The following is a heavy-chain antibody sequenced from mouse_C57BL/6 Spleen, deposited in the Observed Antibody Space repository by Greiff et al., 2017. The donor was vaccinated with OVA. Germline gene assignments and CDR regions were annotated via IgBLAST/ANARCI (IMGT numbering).Heavy chain of an antibody. CDR1: GYAFSSSW. Sequence: VQLQQSGPELVKPGASVKISCKASGYAFSSSWMNWVKQRPGKGLEWIGRIYPGDGDTNYNGKFKGKATLTADKSSSTAYMQLSSLTSEDSAVYFCAHTVVATRAMDDWGQGTSVTVSS. J-gene: IGHJ4*01. CDR3: AHTVVATRAMDD. D-gene: IGHD1-1*01. CDR2: IYPGDGDT. V-gene: IGHV1-82*01.